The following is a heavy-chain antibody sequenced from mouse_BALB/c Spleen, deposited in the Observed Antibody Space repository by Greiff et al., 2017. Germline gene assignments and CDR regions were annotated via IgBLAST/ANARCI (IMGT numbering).Heavy chain of an antibody. CDR1: GFNIKDYY. CDR2: IDPENGDT. J-gene: IGHJ4*01. CDR3: NACDKSYAMDY. Sequence: EVKLMESGAELVRSGASVKLSCTASGFNIKDYYMHWVKQRPEQGLEWIGWIDPENGDTEYAPKFQGKATMTADTSSSTAYLQLSSLTSEDTAVYYGNACDKSYAMDYWGQGTSVTVSS. V-gene: IGHV14-4*02.